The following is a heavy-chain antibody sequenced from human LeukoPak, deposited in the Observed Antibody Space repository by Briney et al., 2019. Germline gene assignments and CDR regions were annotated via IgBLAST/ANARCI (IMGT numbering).Heavy chain of an antibody. Sequence: GGSLRLSCAASGFTFSSYAMTWVRQAPGKGLEWVSAISGSDDGTYYGDSVKGRFTISRDNSKNMLYLQMNSLRAEDTAIYYCAQWSPLLDSTSCLGGGCNAFDIWGQGTMVTVSS. CDR1: GFTFSSYA. D-gene: IGHD2-2*01. CDR3: AQWSPLLDSTSCLGGGCNAFDI. J-gene: IGHJ3*02. V-gene: IGHV3-23*01. CDR2: ISGSDDGT.